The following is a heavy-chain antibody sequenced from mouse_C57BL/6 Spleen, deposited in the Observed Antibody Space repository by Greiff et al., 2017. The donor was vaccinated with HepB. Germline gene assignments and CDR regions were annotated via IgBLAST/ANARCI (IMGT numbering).Heavy chain of an antibody. CDR3: ARAYYSSVPHWYFDV. V-gene: IGHV1-52*01. CDR1: GYTFTSYW. J-gene: IGHJ1*03. Sequence: QVQLQQPGAELVRPGSSVKLSCKASGYTFTSYWMHWVKQRPIQGLEWIGNIDPSDSETHYNQKFKDKATLTVDKSSSTAYMQLSSLTTEDSAVYYCARAYYSSVPHWYFDVWGTGTTVTVSS. CDR2: IDPSDSET. D-gene: IGHD2-5*01.